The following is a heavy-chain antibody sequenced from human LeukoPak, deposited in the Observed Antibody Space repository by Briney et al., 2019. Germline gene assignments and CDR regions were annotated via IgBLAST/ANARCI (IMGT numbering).Heavy chain of an antibody. V-gene: IGHV1-69*05. CDR3: ARGRGSYFEDFDY. Sequence: GASVKVSCKASGGSFSTYGITWVRQAPGQGLEWMGRIIPIFPTPNYAQKFQGRVTITTDESTSTAYMELSSLRSDDTAVYYCARGRGSYFEDFDYWGRGTLVTVSS. CDR2: IIPIFPTP. D-gene: IGHD1-26*01. J-gene: IGHJ4*02. CDR1: GGSFSTYG.